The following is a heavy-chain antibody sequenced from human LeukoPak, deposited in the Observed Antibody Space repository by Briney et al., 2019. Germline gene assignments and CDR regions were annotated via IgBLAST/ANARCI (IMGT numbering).Heavy chain of an antibody. V-gene: IGHV3-9*01. CDR2: ISWNRGTI. CDR3: AKDIDSSGWGLKWYFDL. D-gene: IGHD6-19*01. Sequence: ARSLRLSCAASGFTFDDYSMHWVRRAPGKGLEWVSGISWNRGTICYAYSVKGLVTISRDNAKNSLYLQINSLSAQDTALYYCAKDIDSSGWGLKWYFDLWGRGTLVTVSS. CDR1: GFTFDDYS. J-gene: IGHJ2*01.